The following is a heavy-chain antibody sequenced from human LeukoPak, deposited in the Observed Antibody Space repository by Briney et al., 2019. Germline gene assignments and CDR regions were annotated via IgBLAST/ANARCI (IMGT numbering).Heavy chain of an antibody. V-gene: IGHV4-4*07. Sequence: SETLSLTCTVSGDSLGSYYWTWIRQPANKGLEWLGRLFTSGSTNYNPSLKSRVTMSLDRSKNQFSLKLSSVTAADTAVYYCARDRGGSLALDYWGQGTLVTVSS. CDR3: ARDRGGSLALDY. J-gene: IGHJ4*02. CDR2: LFTSGST. D-gene: IGHD3-10*01. CDR1: GDSLGSYY.